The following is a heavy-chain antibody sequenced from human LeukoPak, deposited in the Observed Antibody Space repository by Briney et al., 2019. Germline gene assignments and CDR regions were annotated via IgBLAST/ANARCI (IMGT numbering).Heavy chain of an antibody. Sequence: GGPLRLSCAASGFTFSSYAMSWVRQAPGKGLEWVSAISGSGGSTYYADSVKGRFTISRDNSKNTLYLQMNSLRAEDTAVYYCAKAPEPYSSKDYWGQGTLVTVSS. CDR1: GFTFSSYA. V-gene: IGHV3-23*01. CDR2: ISGSGGST. D-gene: IGHD6-13*01. J-gene: IGHJ4*02. CDR3: AKAPEPYSSKDY.